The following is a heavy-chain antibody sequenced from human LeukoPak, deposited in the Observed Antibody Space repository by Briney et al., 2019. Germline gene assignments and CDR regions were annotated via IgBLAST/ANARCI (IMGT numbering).Heavy chain of an antibody. CDR3: ARDWSYIALDV. CDR2: TNWNGGTT. D-gene: IGHD3-10*01. J-gene: IGHJ3*01. V-gene: IGHV3-20*04. Sequence: GGSLRLSCAASGYTFQSHGMSWVRQAPGKGLEWVSGTNWNGGTTSYADSVKGRFTISRDNARRTLYLQMNSLRAEDTALYYCARDWSYIALDVWGQGTTVTVSS. CDR1: GYTFQSHG.